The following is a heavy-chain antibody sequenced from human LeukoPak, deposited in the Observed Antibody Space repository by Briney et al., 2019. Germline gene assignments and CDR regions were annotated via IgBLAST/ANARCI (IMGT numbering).Heavy chain of an antibody. J-gene: IGHJ4*02. V-gene: IGHV1-8*02. D-gene: IGHD6-19*01. CDR3: TRGSSGRRDN. CDR1: GDTFTGYY. Sequence: GASVKVSCKASGDTFTGYYMHWVRQATGQGLEWMGWMNPNSGNTGYGQSFQGRITMTRDISIGTAYMELSNLTSEDTAIYYCTRGSSGRRDNWGQGTLVTVSA. CDR2: MNPNSGNT.